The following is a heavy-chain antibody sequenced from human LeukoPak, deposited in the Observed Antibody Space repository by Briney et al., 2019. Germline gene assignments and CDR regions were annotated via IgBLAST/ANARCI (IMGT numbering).Heavy chain of an antibody. CDR2: ISSSGSTI. CDR3: AIREDSSSWYNGYYYYGVDV. CDR1: GFTFSSYE. Sequence: GGSLRLSCAASGFTFSSYEMNWVRQAPGEGLEWVSYISSSGSTIYYADSVKGRFTISRDNAKNSLYLQMNSLRAEDTAVYYCAIREDSSSWYNGYYYYGVDVWGKGTTVTVSS. D-gene: IGHD6-13*01. V-gene: IGHV3-48*03. J-gene: IGHJ6*04.